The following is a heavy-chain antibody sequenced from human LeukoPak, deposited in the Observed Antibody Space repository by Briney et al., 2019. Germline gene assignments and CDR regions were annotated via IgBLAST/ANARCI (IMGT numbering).Heavy chain of an antibody. CDR2: ISSSSSTI. CDR3: ARGDAAGGSSCYSCHFDY. J-gene: IGHJ4*02. V-gene: IGHV3-48*01. Sequence: GGSLRLSCAASGFTFNSYSMNWVRQAPGKGLEWVSYISSSSSTIYYADSVKGRLTISRDNAKNSLYLQMNSLRAEDTAVYYCARGDAAGGSSCYSCHFDYWGQGTLVTVSS. D-gene: IGHD2-15*01. CDR1: GFTFNSYS.